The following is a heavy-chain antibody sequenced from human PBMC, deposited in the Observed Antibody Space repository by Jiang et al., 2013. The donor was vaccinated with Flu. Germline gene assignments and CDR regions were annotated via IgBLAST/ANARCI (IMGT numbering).Heavy chain of an antibody. Sequence: SCAASGFIFSSSEMNWVRQAPGRGLEWLSYISSSGTTIYYADSVKGRFTISRDNAKNSLYLQMNSLRAEDTAVYYCARDNYGDYYFDFWGQGTLVTVSS. D-gene: IGHD4-17*01. CDR3: ARDNYGDYYFDF. CDR1: GFIFSSSE. J-gene: IGHJ4*02. V-gene: IGHV3-48*03. CDR2: ISSSGTTI.